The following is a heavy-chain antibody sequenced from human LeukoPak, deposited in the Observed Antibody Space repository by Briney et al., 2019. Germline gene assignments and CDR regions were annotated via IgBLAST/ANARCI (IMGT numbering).Heavy chain of an antibody. CDR1: GFTFSSYS. CDR3: ARDLHADYASEGY. CDR2: ISSSSSYI. V-gene: IGHV3-21*01. D-gene: IGHD4-17*01. Sequence: GGSLRLSCAASGFTFSSYSMNWVRQAPGKGLERGSSISSSSSYIYYADSVKGRFTISRDNAKNSLYLQMNSLRAEDTAVYYCARDLHADYASEGYWGQGTLVTVSS. J-gene: IGHJ4*02.